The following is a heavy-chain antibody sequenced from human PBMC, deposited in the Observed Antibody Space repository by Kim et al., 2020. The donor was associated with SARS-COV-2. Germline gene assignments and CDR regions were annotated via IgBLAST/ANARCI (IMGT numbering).Heavy chain of an antibody. J-gene: IGHJ5*02. CDR3: ASTTVFGGPNWFDP. Sequence: ASVKVSCKVSGYTLTELSMHWVRQAPGKGLEWMGGFDPEDGETIYAQKFQGRVTMTEDTSTDTAYMELSSLRSEDTAVYYCASTTVFGGPNWFDPWGQGTLVTLHS. V-gene: IGHV1-24*01. CDR1: GYTLTELS. D-gene: IGHD3-3*01. CDR2: FDPEDGET.